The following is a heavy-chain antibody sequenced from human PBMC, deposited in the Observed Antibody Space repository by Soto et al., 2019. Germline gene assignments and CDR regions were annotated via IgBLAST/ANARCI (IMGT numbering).Heavy chain of an antibody. V-gene: IGHV3-7*05. CDR3: ARVRTENYYGMDV. CDR2: IKQDETEK. J-gene: IGHJ6*02. CDR1: GFTFSSYW. Sequence: GSLRLSCAASGFTFSSYWMSWVRQAPGKGLEWVANIKQDETEKYYVDSVKGRFAISRDNAKNSLYLQMNSLRAEDTAVYYCARVRTENYYGMDVWGQGTTVTVSS.